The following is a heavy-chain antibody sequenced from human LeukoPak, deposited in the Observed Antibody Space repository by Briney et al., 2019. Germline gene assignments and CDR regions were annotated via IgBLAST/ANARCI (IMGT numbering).Heavy chain of an antibody. Sequence: GGSLRLSSAASGFTFDDYAMHWVRQGPGKGLEWVSGISWNSGYIGYADSVKGRFTISRDNAKNSLYLQMNSLTAEDTALYYCAKDPHYNTLSGYFDYWGQGTLVTVSS. D-gene: IGHD3-10*01. CDR3: AKDPHYNTLSGYFDY. V-gene: IGHV3-9*01. CDR1: GFTFDDYA. CDR2: ISWNSGYI. J-gene: IGHJ4*02.